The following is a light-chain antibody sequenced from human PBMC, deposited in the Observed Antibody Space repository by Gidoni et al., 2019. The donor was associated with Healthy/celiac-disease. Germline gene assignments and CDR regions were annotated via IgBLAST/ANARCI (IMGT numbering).Light chain of an antibody. Sequence: DIQMTQYPSTLYASVADRVTITCRASQSISSWLAWYQQKPGKAPKLLIYKASSLERGVPSRFSGSGSGTEFTLTISSLPPDDFATYYCQQYNSYSCSFGQGTKLEIK. CDR1: QSISSW. CDR2: KAS. V-gene: IGKV1-5*03. CDR3: QQYNSYSCS. J-gene: IGKJ2*04.